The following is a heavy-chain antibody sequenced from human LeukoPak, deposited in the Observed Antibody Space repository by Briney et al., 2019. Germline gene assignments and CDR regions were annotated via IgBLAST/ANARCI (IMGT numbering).Heavy chain of an antibody. CDR1: GYTFTRHY. CDR2: INPSSGGT. CDR3: ARGWDAWRKVTVAGAPLTDFDY. D-gene: IGHD6-19*01. V-gene: IGHV1-46*01. J-gene: IGHJ4*02. Sequence: ASVKVSCKASGYTFTRHYMNRVRQAPGQGLEWMGKINPSSGGTGYAQKFQGRVTMTRDTSASTAYMELRSLRSDDTAVYYCARGWDAWRKVTVAGAPLTDFDYWGQGTLVTVSS.